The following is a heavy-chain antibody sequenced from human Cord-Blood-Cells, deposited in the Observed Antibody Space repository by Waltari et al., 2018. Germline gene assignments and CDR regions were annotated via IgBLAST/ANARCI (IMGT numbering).Heavy chain of an antibody. V-gene: IGHV4-34*01. D-gene: IGHD3-3*01. J-gene: IGHJ4*02. CDR2: INHSGST. CDR1: GWSFSGYY. CDR3: ASRGGLRFLEWLPTPFFDY. Sequence: QVQLQQWGAGLLKPSATLSLTCAVYGWSFSGYYWSWIRQLPGKGLEWVGEINHSGSTNYNPSLKSRVTISVDTSKNQFSLKLSSVTAADTAVYYCASRGGLRFLEWLPTPFFDYWGQGTLVTVSS.